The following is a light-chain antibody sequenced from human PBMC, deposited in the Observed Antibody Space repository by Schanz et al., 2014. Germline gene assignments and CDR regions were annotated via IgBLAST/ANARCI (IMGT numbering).Light chain of an antibody. Sequence: QSALTQPASVSGSPGQSITISCTGTRSDVGSYKFVSWYQQHPGKAPKLMIYDASNRPSGVSNRFSGSKSAYTASLTISGLQAEDEADYYCSSYAGSNVVFGGGTKLTVL. CDR3: SSYAGSNVV. V-gene: IGLV2-14*02. J-gene: IGLJ2*01. CDR1: RSDVGSYKF. CDR2: DAS.